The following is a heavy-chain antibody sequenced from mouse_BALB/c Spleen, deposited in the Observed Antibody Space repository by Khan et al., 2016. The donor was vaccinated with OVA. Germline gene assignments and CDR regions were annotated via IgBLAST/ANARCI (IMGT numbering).Heavy chain of an antibody. J-gene: IGHJ3*01. CDR1: GYSITSGYF. V-gene: IGHV3-6*02. Sequence: EVQLQESGPGLVKPSQSLSLTCSVTGYSITSGYFWNWIRQFPGNELEWMGYIRFDGSNNYNPSLSNRISITRDTSKNRFFLKLNSVTPEDTSTYYCARGGSSGPAWFTYWGHGTLVTVSA. CDR2: IRFDGSN. D-gene: IGHD3-1*01. CDR3: ARGGSSGPAWFTY.